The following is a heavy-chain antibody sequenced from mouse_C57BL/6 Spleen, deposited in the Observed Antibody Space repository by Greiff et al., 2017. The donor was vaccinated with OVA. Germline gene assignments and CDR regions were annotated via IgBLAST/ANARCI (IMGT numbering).Heavy chain of an antibody. D-gene: IGHD2-13*01. CDR2: IDPSDSYT. Sequence: QVQLQQPGAELVRPGTSVKLSCKASGYTFTSYWMHWVKQRPGQGLEWIGVIDPSDSYTNYNQQFKGKATLTVDTSSSTAYMQLSSLTSEDSAVYYCARNFDSYYAMDYWGQGTSVTVSS. J-gene: IGHJ4*01. CDR1: GYTFTSYW. V-gene: IGHV1-59*01. CDR3: ARNFDSYYAMDY.